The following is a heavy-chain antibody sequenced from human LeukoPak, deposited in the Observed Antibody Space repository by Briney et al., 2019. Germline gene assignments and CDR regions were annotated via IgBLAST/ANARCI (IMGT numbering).Heavy chain of an antibody. J-gene: IGHJ4*02. D-gene: IGHD3-3*01. CDR3: ARPSTLRSIGY. V-gene: IGHV4-39*01. CDR2: IYYSGST. Sequence: PSETLSLTCTVSGGSISSSTYYWGWIRQPPGKGLEWIGSIYYSGSTYYHPSIKSRVTISVDTSKNQFSLKLSSVTAADTAVYYCARPSTLRSIGYWGQGTLVTVSS. CDR1: GGSISSSTYY.